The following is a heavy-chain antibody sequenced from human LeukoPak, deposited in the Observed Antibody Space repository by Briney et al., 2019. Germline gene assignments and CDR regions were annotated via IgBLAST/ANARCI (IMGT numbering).Heavy chain of an antibody. CDR2: ITTSSSYI. D-gene: IGHD5-18*01. CDR1: GFTFSTYY. Sequence: PGGSLRLSCAASGFTFSTYYMNWVRQAPGKGLEWVSSITTSSSYIYYADSVKGRFTISRDNAKNSLYLQMNILRAEDTAVYYCARDLGGYSYGSHFDYWGQGTLVTVSS. V-gene: IGHV3-21*01. J-gene: IGHJ4*02. CDR3: ARDLGGYSYGSHFDY.